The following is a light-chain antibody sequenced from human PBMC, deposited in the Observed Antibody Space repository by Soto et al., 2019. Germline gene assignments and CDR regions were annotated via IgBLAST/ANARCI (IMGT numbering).Light chain of an antibody. CDR2: DVS. CDR1: SSEVGGYNY. J-gene: IGLJ1*01. V-gene: IGLV2-14*01. CDR3: SSYTSSSTFYV. Sequence: QSALAQPASVSGSPGQSITISCTGTSSEVGGYNYVSWYQQHPGKAPKLMIYDVSNRPSGVSNRFSGSRSGNTASLTISGLQAEDEADYYCSSYTSSSTFYVFGTGTNVTVL.